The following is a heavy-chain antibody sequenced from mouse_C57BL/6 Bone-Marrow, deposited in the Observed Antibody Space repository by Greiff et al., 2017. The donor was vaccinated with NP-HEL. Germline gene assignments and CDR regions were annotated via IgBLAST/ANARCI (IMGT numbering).Heavy chain of an antibody. J-gene: IGHJ2*01. V-gene: IGHV5-16*01. CDR3: ARVMDYFDY. D-gene: IGHD2-3*01. CDR1: GFTFSDYY. CDR2: INYDGSST. Sequence: DVQLVESEGGLVQPGSSMKLSCTASGFTFSDYYMAWVRQVPEKGLEWVANINYDGSSTYYLDSLKSRFIISRDNAKNILYLQMSSLKSEDTATYYCARVMDYFDYWGQGTTLTVSS.